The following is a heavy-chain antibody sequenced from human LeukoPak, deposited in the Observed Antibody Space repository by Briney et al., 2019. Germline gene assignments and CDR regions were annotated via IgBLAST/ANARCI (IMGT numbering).Heavy chain of an antibody. V-gene: IGHV4-4*02. D-gene: IGHD3-22*01. CDR1: GGSISSSNW. J-gene: IGHJ4*02. CDR3: ARLALGDSSGYYYADY. Sequence: SGTLSLTCDVSGGSISSSNWWSWVRQSPEKGLEWLAEIYHSGSFNRNPSLKSRVTISVDKSKNQFSLNLTSVTAADTAVYYCARLALGDSSGYYYADYWGQGTLVTVSS. CDR2: IYHSGSF.